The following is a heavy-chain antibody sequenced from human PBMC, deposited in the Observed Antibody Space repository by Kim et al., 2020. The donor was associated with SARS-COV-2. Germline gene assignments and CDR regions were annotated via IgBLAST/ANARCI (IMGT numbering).Heavy chain of an antibody. V-gene: IGHV3-74*01. CDR3: GVSSSGCCHY. D-gene: IGHD6-19*01. CDR1: GSTFSSYW. CDR2: ISDDGRST. Sequence: GGSLRLSCAASGSTFSSYWMHWIRQAPGKGLVWVSRISDDGRSTFYADSVKGRFTSSRDNAKNTLYLQMNSLRAEDTAVYYCGVSSSGCCHYWGQGTLVTVSS. J-gene: IGHJ4*02.